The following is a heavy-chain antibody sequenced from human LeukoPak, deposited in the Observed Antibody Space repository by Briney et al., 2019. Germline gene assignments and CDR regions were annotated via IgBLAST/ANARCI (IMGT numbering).Heavy chain of an antibody. CDR1: GFTVSSNY. CDR2: IYSDGRI. CDR3: ARESGYSYGLAGFFDY. V-gene: IGHV3-53*01. Sequence: GGFLRLSCGASGFTVSSNYMSWVRQAPGKGLEWVSVIYSDGRIHYADSVKGRFTISRDDSKNTLYLQMNSLRAEDTAVYYCARESGYSYGLAGFFDYWGQGTLVTVSS. D-gene: IGHD5-18*01. J-gene: IGHJ4*02.